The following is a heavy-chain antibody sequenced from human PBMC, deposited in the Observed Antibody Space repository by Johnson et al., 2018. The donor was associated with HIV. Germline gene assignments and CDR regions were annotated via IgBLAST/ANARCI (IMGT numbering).Heavy chain of an antibody. D-gene: IGHD1-26*01. CDR1: EFTVSGGY. CDR2: IYSGGST. Sequence: VQLVESGGGLIQPGGSLRLSCAASEFTVSGGYMNWVRQAPGKGLEWVSVIYSGGSTYYADSVKGRFTISRDNSKNTLYLQMNILRSEETAVYYCAKDRYIKGASTGFDIWGQGTMVTVSS. J-gene: IGHJ3*02. V-gene: IGHV3-66*03. CDR3: AKDRYIKGASTGFDI.